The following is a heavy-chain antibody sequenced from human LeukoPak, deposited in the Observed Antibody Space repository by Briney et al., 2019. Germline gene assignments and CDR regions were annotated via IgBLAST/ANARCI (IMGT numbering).Heavy chain of an antibody. Sequence: SETLSLTCAVSGGSISGWYWSWIRQPPGKGLEWIGHIYDSGTTNYNPSLKSRVTISVDTSRNQFSLKLSSVTAADTAVYYCARLSVSLGAYDAFDIWGQGTMVTVSS. CDR2: IYDSGTT. D-gene: IGHD3-16*01. CDR1: GGSISGWY. V-gene: IGHV4-59*08. J-gene: IGHJ3*02. CDR3: ARLSVSLGAYDAFDI.